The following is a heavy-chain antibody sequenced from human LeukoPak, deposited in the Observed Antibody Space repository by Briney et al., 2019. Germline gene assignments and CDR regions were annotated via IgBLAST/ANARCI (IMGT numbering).Heavy chain of an antibody. J-gene: IGHJ4*02. V-gene: IGHV5-51*01. CDR3: ARHEGSGSYYSY. CDR2: IYPGDYDT. D-gene: IGHD1-26*01. Sequence: GESLKISCEAPGFNFNNYWVGWVRQMPGKGLEWMGIIYPGDYDTRYNPSFQGHVTISVDKSISTAYLQWRSLRASDTAMYYCARHEGSGSYYSYWGQGTLVTVSS. CDR1: GFNFNNYW.